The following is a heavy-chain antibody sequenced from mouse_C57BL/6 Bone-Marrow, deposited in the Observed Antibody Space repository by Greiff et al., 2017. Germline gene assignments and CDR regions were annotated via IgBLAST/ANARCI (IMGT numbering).Heavy chain of an antibody. CDR3: ACTAGGLGFAY. D-gene: IGHD6-1*01. CDR2: IWGFGST. Sequence: VQLQESGPGLVAPSQSLSITCTVSGFSLTSYGVDWVRQSPGKGLEWLGVIWGFGSTNYNSALKSRLSISKDNSKNQVFLKMNGLQTDDTAMYYCACTAGGLGFAYWGQGTLVTVSA. CDR1: GFSLTSYG. J-gene: IGHJ3*01. V-gene: IGHV2-6*01.